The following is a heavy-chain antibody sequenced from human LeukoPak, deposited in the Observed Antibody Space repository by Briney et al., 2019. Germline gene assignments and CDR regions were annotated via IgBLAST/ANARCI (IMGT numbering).Heavy chain of an antibody. Sequence: GGSLRLSCAASGFTFSSYGMHWVRQAPGKGLEWVAVIWYDGSNQYYADSVKGRFTISRDNSKNTLYLQMNSLRAEDTAVYYCARVFPDYYDSSGYRPRGGYMDVWGKGTTVTVSS. CDR1: GFTFSSYG. CDR2: IWYDGSNQ. CDR3: ARVFPDYYDSSGYRPRGGYMDV. V-gene: IGHV3-33*01. J-gene: IGHJ6*03. D-gene: IGHD3-22*01.